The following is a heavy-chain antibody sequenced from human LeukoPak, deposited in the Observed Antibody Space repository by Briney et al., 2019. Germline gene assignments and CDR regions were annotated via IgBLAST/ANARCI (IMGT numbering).Heavy chain of an antibody. CDR3: ARARASGRSGFDY. V-gene: IGHV3-48*02. J-gene: IGHJ4*02. Sequence: GGSLRLSSVASGLTVSSYSMNWVRQAPGKGLEWVSYISSSSSTIYYADSVKGRFTISRDNAKNSLDLQMNSLRDEDTAVYYCARARASGRSGFDYWGQGTLVTVSS. D-gene: IGHD2-15*01. CDR1: GLTVSSYS. CDR2: ISSSSSTI.